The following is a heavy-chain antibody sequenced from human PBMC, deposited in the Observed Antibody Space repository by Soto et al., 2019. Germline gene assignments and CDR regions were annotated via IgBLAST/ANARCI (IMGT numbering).Heavy chain of an antibody. J-gene: IGHJ4*02. CDR2: ISTNGGST. D-gene: IGHD3-22*01. V-gene: IGHV3-64D*06. Sequence: PGGSLRLSCAVSGFTFSAYGMHWVRQAPGKGLEYVSSISTNGGSTDYADSVKGRFTISRDNSKNTVYLQMSSLRVEDTAVYYRVKGEYYYDSSGYYPFDYWGQGTLVTVSS. CDR3: VKGEYYYDSSGYYPFDY. CDR1: GFTFSAYG.